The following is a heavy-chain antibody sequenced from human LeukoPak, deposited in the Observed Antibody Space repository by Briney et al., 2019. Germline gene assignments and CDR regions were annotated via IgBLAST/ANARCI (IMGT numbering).Heavy chain of an antibody. CDR3: ASGTFDECGDYDRGDYFDH. J-gene: IGHJ4*02. CDR2: IYYSGLT. V-gene: IGHV4-39*02. D-gene: IGHD4-17*01. Sequence: KTSETLSLTCTVSGGSITSSSSYWGWVRQPPGKGPEWIGSIYYSGLTYDNPSLKSRVSISVDPAKNHFSLTVPSVTAADTAVYYCASGTFDECGDYDRGDYFDHWGQGTLVTVSS. CDR1: GGSITSSSSY.